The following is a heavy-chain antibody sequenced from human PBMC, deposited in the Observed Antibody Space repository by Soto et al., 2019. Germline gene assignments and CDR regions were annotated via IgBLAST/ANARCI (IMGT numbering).Heavy chain of an antibody. CDR2: ISYDGSNK. CDR1: GFTFSSYA. D-gene: IGHD3-22*01. Sequence: CAASGFTFSSYAMHWVRQAPGKGLEWVAVISYDGSNKYYADSVKGRFTISRDNSKNTLYLQMNSLRAEDTAVYYCARDGDSSGYYYWHNWFDPWGQGTLVTVSS. CDR3: ARDGDSSGYYYWHNWFDP. V-gene: IGHV3-30-3*01. J-gene: IGHJ5*02.